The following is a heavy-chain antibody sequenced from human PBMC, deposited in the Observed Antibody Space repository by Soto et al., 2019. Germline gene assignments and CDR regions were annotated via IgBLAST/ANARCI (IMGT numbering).Heavy chain of an antibody. V-gene: IGHV1-18*01. CDR1: GYTFTNYG. J-gene: IGHJ3*02. D-gene: IGHD6-19*01. CDR2: ISAHNGNT. CDR3: ASPLACTGAFDI. Sequence: ASVKVSCKASGYTFTNYGISWVRQAPGQGLEWMGWISAHNGNTNYAQKFQGRVTMTTDTSTNTAYMELGSLRSEDTAVYYCASPLACTGAFDIWGQGTMVTVSS.